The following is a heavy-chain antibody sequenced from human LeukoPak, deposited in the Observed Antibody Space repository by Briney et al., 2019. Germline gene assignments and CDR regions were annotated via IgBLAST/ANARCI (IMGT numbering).Heavy chain of an antibody. CDR3: ARYGSGSNYRDPFDS. J-gene: IGHJ4*02. Sequence: PGGSLRLSFVASGFNFDEYAMNWVRQAPGKGLEWISCIYRDSSVKHYADSVRGRFTVSRDNAKNSVYLQMNSLRAEDTAIYFCARYGSGSNYRDPFDSWGQGTLVTVSS. D-gene: IGHD3-10*01. CDR1: GFNFDEYA. CDR2: IYRDSSVK. V-gene: IGHV3-48*01.